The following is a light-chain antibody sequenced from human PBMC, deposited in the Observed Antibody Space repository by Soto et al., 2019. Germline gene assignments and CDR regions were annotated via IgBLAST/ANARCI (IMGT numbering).Light chain of an antibody. V-gene: IGLV2-18*02. CDR3: SSYTSSSTFV. CDR1: SSDAGSYNR. Sequence: QSALTQPPSVSGSPGQSVTISCTGTSSDAGSYNRVSWYQQPPGTAPKLMIYEVSNRPSGVPDRFSGSKSGNTASLTISGLQAEDEADYYCSSYTSSSTFVFGGGTKLTVL. J-gene: IGLJ3*02. CDR2: EVS.